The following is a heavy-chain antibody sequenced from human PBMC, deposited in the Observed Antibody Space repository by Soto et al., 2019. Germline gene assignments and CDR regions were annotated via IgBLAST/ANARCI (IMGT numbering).Heavy chain of an antibody. V-gene: IGHV1-69*12. CDR1: GGTFSNHV. D-gene: IGHD1-1*01. CDR3: ATDQTRVWTSGGNSLDY. Sequence: QVQLVQSAAEVKRPGSSVKVSCKASGGTFSNHVINWVRQAPGQGLEWMGEIIPIFGTTNSARDFQGRVTITADETTTTAYMELSSLRSEDTAVYYCATDQTRVWTSGGNSLDYWGQGTLVTVSS. J-gene: IGHJ4*02. CDR2: IIPIFGTT.